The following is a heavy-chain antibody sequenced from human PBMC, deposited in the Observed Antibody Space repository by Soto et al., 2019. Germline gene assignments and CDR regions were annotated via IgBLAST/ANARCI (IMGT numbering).Heavy chain of an antibody. CDR3: ARIEMASIK. Sequence: KTSETLSLTCSVCGASIRSGGYYWSWLRQSPGKGLEWIGHIYYTGSTFYSPSLKSRLTISLDTSKNQSSLDLRSVTAADTAMYYCARIEMASIKWGRGTLVTVSS. CDR1: GASIRSGGYY. V-gene: IGHV4-31*03. J-gene: IGHJ4*02. CDR2: IYYTGST.